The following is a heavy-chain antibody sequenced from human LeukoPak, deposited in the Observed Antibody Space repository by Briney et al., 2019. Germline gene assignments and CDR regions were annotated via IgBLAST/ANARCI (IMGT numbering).Heavy chain of an antibody. D-gene: IGHD6-13*01. CDR1: GFTFSSYS. V-gene: IGHV3-48*02. Sequence: GGSLRLSCAASGFTFSSYSMNWVRQAPGKGLEWVSYISSSSSTIYYADSVKGRFTISRDNAKNSLYLQMNSLRDEDTAVYYCARDVGGPGIAAADGMDVWGQGTTVTVSS. CDR2: ISSSSSTI. J-gene: IGHJ6*02. CDR3: ARDVGGPGIAAADGMDV.